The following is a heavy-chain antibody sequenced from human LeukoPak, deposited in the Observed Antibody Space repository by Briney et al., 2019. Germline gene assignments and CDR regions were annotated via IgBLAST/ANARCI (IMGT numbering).Heavy chain of an antibody. CDR3: ARQLPTAAADTRGYFDY. Sequence: SETLSLTCTVSGGSISIISSSTYYWGWIRQAPGKGLEWIGSLYYGENSHYNPSLRSRATLSVDSSNNQFSLKLASVTAADAAVYFCARQLPTAAADTRGYFDYWGQGTVVTVSS. J-gene: IGHJ4*02. V-gene: IGHV4-39*01. CDR1: GGSISIISSSTYY. CDR2: LYYGENS. D-gene: IGHD6-25*01.